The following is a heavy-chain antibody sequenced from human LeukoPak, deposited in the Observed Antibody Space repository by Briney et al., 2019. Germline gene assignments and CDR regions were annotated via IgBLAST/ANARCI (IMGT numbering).Heavy chain of an antibody. V-gene: IGHV3-13*05. CDR1: GFTFSSYD. CDR3: ARGGRSNYYYYGMDV. Sequence: GGSLRLSCAASGFTFSSYDMHWVRQATGKGLEWVSSIGTAGDPYYPGSVKGRFTISRENAKNSLYLQMNSLRAGDTAVYYCARGGRSNYYYYGMDVWGKGTTVTVSS. CDR2: IGTAGDP. D-gene: IGHD2-2*01. J-gene: IGHJ6*04.